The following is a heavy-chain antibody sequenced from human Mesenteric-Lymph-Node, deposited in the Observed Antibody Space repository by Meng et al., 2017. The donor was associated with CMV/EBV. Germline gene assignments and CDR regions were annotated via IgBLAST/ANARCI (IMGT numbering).Heavy chain of an antibody. V-gene: IGHV4-38-2*02. CDR1: AYSISSAYY. D-gene: IGHD5-18*01. J-gene: IGHJ4*02. CDR2: IYRYGST. CDR3: ARGGDSYGYYFDY. Sequence: GSLRLSCTVSAYSISSAYYWGWLRQPPEKGLEWIGSIYRYGSTYYTPPLKSRVAISVDTSKNQFSLKLTSVTAADTAVYYCARGGDSYGYYFDYWGQGTLVTVSS.